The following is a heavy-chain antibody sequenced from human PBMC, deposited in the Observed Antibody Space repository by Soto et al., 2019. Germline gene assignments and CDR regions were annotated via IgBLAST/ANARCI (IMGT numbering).Heavy chain of an antibody. CDR1: GNSMNLNY. J-gene: IGHJ4*01. CDR3: AKGNGWYYY. D-gene: IGHD6-19*01. V-gene: IGHV4-59*01. CDR2: IYYSEST. Sequence: ASETLSLTCSISGNSMNLNYWTWIRQPPGKELEWIGYIYYSESTNYSPSLKSRVTIAIDTSKNQFSLKLNSVTAADTAVYYCAKGNGWYYYWGHGTLVTVSS.